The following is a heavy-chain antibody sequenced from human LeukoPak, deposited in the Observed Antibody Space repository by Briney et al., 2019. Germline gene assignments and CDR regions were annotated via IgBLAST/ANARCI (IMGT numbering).Heavy chain of an antibody. V-gene: IGHV4-59*01. CDR3: ARGRCRNSGCRPYFDY. Sequence: SETLSLTCTVSGDSISNYYWSWIRQPPGKGLEWIGYIYYSESTNYNPSLKSRVTISTDASKSQFSLNLRSVTAEDTGIYYCARGRCRNSGCRPYFDYWGQGTQVTVSS. CDR1: GDSISNYY. D-gene: IGHD2/OR15-2a*01. CDR2: IYYSEST. J-gene: IGHJ4*02.